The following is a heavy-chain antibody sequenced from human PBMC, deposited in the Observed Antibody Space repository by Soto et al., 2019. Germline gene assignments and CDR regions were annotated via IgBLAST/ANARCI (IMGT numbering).Heavy chain of an antibody. CDR2: IIPIFGTA. CDR1: GGTLSSYA. D-gene: IGHD3-22*01. CDR3: ARDASYYYDSSGYTPRAEYFQH. Sequence: GASVKVSCKASGGTLSSYAISWVRQAPGQGLEWMGGIIPIFGTANYAQKFQGRVTITADESTSTAYMELSSLRSEDTAVYYCARDASYYYDSSGYTPRAEYFQHWGQGTLVTVSS. V-gene: IGHV1-69*13. J-gene: IGHJ1*01.